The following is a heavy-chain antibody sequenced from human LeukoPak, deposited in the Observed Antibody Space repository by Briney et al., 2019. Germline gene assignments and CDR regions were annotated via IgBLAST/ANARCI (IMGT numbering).Heavy chain of an antibody. V-gene: IGHV1-69*05. Sequence: SVKVSCKASGGTFSSYAISWVRQAPGQGLEWMGGIIPIFGTANYAQKFQGRVTITTDESTSTAYMELSSLRSDDTAVYYCARAIAVAGTTMDFQRWGQGTLVTVSS. CDR3: ARAIAVAGTTMDFQR. D-gene: IGHD6-19*01. CDR2: IIPIFGTA. CDR1: GGTFSSYA. J-gene: IGHJ1*01.